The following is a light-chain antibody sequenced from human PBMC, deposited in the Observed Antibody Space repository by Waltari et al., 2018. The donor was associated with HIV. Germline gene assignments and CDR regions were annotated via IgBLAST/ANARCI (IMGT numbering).Light chain of an antibody. CDR2: QAS. CDR1: QSISSW. V-gene: IGKV1-5*03. J-gene: IGKJ1*01. CDR3: QQYNSYSRA. Sequence: DIQMTQSPSTLSASVGASVIITCRASQSISSWLAWYQQKPGKAPKLLIYQASTLKSGVASRFSGSGSGTEFTLTISSLQPDDFATYYCQQYNSYSRAFGQGTKVEI.